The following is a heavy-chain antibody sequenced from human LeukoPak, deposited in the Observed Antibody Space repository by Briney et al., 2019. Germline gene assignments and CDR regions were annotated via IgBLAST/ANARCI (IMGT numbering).Heavy chain of an antibody. D-gene: IGHD4-11*01. CDR1: GGSISSGDYY. J-gene: IGHJ3*02. CDR2: IYTSGST. CDR3: AREPLARPTGDAFDI. V-gene: IGHV4-61*02. Sequence: PSETLSLTCTVSGGSISSGDYYWSWIRQPPGKGLEWIGRIYTSGSTNYNPFLKGRVTMSVDTSKNQFSLKLSSVTAADTAVYYCAREPLARPTGDAFDIWGQGTMVTVSS.